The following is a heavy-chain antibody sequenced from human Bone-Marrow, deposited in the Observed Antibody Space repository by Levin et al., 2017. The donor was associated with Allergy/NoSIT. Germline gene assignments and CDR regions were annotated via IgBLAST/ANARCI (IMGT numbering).Heavy chain of an antibody. CDR2: IRNRAASYTT. Sequence: GGSLRLSCAASGFTFSTPYMNWVRQAPGKGLEWVGRIRNRAASYTTEYAASVKGRFTVSRDDSQSSLYLQMNNLKSEDTAVYYCTTDSKASPDYWGQRTLVTVSS. D-gene: IGHD2-2*01. J-gene: IGHJ4*02. V-gene: IGHV3-72*01. CDR3: TTDSKASPDY. CDR1: GFTFSTPY.